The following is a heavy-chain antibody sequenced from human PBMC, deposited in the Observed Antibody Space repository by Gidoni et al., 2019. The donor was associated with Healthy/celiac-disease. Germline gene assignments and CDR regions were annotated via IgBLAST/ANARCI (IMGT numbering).Heavy chain of an antibody. CDR3: ALTPRPNIVVVEDY. D-gene: IGHD2-15*01. V-gene: IGHV3-21*01. Sequence: EVQLVESGGGLVKPGGSLRLSCAASGFTFSSYSMNWVRQAPGKGLEWVSSISSSSSYIYYADSVKGRFTISRDNAKNSLYLQMNSLRAEDTAVYYCALTPRPNIVVVEDYWGQGTLVTVSS. CDR2: ISSSSSYI. J-gene: IGHJ4*02. CDR1: GFTFSSYS.